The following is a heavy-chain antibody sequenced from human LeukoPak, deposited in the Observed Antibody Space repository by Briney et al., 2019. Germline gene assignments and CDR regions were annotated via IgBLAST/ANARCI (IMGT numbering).Heavy chain of an antibody. Sequence: GGSLRLSCAASGFTFSSYAMHWVRQAPGKGLEWVAVISYDGSNKYYADSVKGRFTISRDNSKNTLYLQMNSLRAEDTAVYYCARDGGYYYDSSGYYYSRNYFDYWGQGTLVTVSS. CDR1: GFTFSSYA. J-gene: IGHJ4*02. CDR2: ISYDGSNK. D-gene: IGHD3-22*01. CDR3: ARDGGYYYDSSGYYYSRNYFDY. V-gene: IGHV3-30-3*01.